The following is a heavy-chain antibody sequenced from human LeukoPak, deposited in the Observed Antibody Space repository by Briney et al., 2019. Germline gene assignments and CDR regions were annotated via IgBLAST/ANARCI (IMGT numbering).Heavy chain of an antibody. Sequence: SETLSLTCTVSGVSISSSSYYWGWIRQPPGKGLEWIGSIYYSGSTYYSPSLKSRVTILVDRSKNQFSLKLSSVTAADTAVYYCARYPVAGTTPKDFDIWGQGTMVTVSS. D-gene: IGHD6-19*01. J-gene: IGHJ3*02. V-gene: IGHV4-39*07. CDR2: IYYSGST. CDR1: GVSISSSSYY. CDR3: ARYPVAGTTPKDFDI.